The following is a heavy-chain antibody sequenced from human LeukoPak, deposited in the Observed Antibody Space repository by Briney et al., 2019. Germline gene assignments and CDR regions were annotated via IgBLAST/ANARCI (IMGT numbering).Heavy chain of an antibody. V-gene: IGHV1-46*01. Sequence: ASVKVSCKASGYTFTSYYMHWVRQAPGQGLEWVGIINPSGGSTSYAQKFQGRVTMTRDTSTSTVYMELSSLRSEDTAVYYCARGWGHIAVAGTGTPLDYWGQGTLVTVSS. CDR3: ARGWGHIAVAGTGTPLDY. CDR2: INPSGGST. CDR1: GYTFTSYY. D-gene: IGHD6-19*01. J-gene: IGHJ4*02.